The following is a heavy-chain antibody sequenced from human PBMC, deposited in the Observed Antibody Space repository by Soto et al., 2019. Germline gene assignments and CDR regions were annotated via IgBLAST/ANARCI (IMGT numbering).Heavy chain of an antibody. CDR1: GYTFTSYG. CDR3: ARRSVPAASRAVYYYYGMDV. Sequence: GASVKVSCKASGYTFTSYGISWVRQAPGQGLEWMGWISAYNGNTNYAQKLQGRVTMTTDTSTSTAYMELRSLRSDDTAVYYCARRSVPAASRAVYYYYGMDVWGQGTTVPVSS. D-gene: IGHD2-2*01. CDR2: ISAYNGNT. V-gene: IGHV1-18*01. J-gene: IGHJ6*02.